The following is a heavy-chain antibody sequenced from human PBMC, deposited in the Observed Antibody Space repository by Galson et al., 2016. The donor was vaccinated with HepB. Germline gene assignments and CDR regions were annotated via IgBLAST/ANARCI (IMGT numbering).Heavy chain of an antibody. J-gene: IGHJ4*02. Sequence: SVKVSCKASGYTFTRYAMHWVRQAPGQRLEWMGWINAGNGKTKYSQKFQGRVTMTRDTSARTAYVELSSLRSEDTAVYYCAGSLYSSGGYANWGQGTLVTVSS. CDR1: GYTFTRYA. CDR3: AGSLYSSGGYAN. V-gene: IGHV1-3*01. D-gene: IGHD6-19*01. CDR2: INAGNGKT.